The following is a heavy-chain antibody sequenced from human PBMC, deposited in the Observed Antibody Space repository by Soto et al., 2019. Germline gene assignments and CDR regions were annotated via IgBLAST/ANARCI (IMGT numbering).Heavy chain of an antibody. Sequence: PSETLSLTCTVSGGSISSSSYYWAWIRQPPGKGLEWIGSIYYSGSTYYNPSLKSRVTISVDTSKNQFSLKLSSVTAADTAVYYCAALSGGGSCYAACFDYWGQGTLVTVSS. CDR2: IYYSGST. J-gene: IGHJ4*02. V-gene: IGHV4-39*01. CDR3: AALSGGGSCYAACFDY. CDR1: GGSISSSSYY. D-gene: IGHD2-15*01.